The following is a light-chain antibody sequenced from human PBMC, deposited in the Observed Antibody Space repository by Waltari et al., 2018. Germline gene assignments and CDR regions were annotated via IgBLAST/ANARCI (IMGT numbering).Light chain of an antibody. CDR1: SRATGGRNF. J-gene: IGLJ3*02. CDR2: DVN. CDR3: SAFAGSNNFGV. Sequence: QSALTQPPSASGSPGQSVTIPCPGTSRATGGRNFLSWYQQRPGKAPQFLIYDVNKRPSGVSDRFSGSKSGNTASLTVSGLQPDDEATYYCSAFAGSNNFGVFGGGTKLTVL. V-gene: IGLV2-8*01.